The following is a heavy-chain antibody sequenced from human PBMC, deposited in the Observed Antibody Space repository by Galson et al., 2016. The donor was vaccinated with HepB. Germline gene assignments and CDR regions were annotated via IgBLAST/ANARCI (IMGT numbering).Heavy chain of an antibody. CDR2: IIPIFGTA. Sequence: SVKVSCKASGGTFSSYAISWVRQAPGQGLEWMGGIIPIFGTANYAQKFQGRVTITADESTSTAYMELSSLRSEDTAVYYCARVGAYDSSGYYPRYYYYYGMDVWGQGTMITVSS. D-gene: IGHD3-22*01. V-gene: IGHV1-69*13. CDR3: ARVGAYDSSGYYPRYYYYYGMDV. CDR1: GGTFSSYA. J-gene: IGHJ6*02.